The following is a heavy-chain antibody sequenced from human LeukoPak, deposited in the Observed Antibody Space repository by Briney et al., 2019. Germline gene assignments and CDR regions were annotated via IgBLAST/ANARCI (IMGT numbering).Heavy chain of an antibody. CDR1: GDSVSNSSAA. D-gene: IGHD1-26*01. CDR3: AGGYSLNP. V-gene: IGHV6-1*01. CDR2: TYYRSKWYN. J-gene: IGHJ5*02. Sequence: RSQTLSLTCAISGDSVSNSSAAWNWIRLSPSRGLEWLGRTYYRSKWYNDYAVSVRSRLTINPDTSKNQFSLQLNSVTPEDTAVYYCAGGYSLNPWGQGTLVTVSS.